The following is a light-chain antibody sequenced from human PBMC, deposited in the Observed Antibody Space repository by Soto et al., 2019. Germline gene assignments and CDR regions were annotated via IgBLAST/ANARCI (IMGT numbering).Light chain of an antibody. CDR2: LGS. V-gene: IGKV2-28*01. Sequence: MTQSPLSLPVTPGEPASISCRSSQSLLHSNGYNYLDWYLQKPGQSPQLLIYLGSNRASGVPDRFSGSGSGTDFTLKISRVEAEDVGVYYCMQALQTPVTFGGGTKVEIK. CDR1: QSLLHSNGYNY. J-gene: IGKJ4*01. CDR3: MQALQTPVT.